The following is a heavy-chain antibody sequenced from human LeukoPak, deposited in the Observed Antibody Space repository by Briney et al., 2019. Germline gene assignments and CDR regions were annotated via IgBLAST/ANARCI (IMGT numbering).Heavy chain of an antibody. CDR2: ISGDDGST. J-gene: IGHJ4*02. CDR3: AREGESSGWYDY. V-gene: IGHV3-43*02. Sequence: GRTLRLSCAAPGLMFRDYAIHWVRQAPGEGVGWVSLISGDDGSTSYADSVKGRFTISRDNSKNSLYLQMNSLRSDDTALYYCAREGESSGWYDYWGQGTLVTVSS. CDR1: GLMFRDYA. D-gene: IGHD6-19*01.